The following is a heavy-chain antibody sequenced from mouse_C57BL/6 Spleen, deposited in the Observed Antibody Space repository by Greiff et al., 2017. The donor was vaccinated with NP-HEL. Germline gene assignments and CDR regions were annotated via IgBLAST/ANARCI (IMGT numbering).Heavy chain of an antibody. CDR1: GYTFTDYE. Sequence: QVQLQQSGAELVRPGASVTLSCKASGYTFTDYEMHWVKQTPVHGLEWIGAIDPETGGTAYNQKFKGKAILTADKSSSTAYMELRSLTSEDSAVYYCTRRANWDRYYAMDYWGQGTSVTVSS. J-gene: IGHJ4*01. V-gene: IGHV1-15*01. CDR2: IDPETGGT. D-gene: IGHD4-1*01. CDR3: TRRANWDRYYAMDY.